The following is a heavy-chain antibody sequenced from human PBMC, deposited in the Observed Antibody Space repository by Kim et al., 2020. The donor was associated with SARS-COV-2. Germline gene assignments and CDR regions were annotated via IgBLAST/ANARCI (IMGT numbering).Heavy chain of an antibody. J-gene: IGHJ6*02. CDR2: ISYDGSNK. V-gene: IGHV3-33*05. Sequence: GGSLRLSCAASGFTFSSYGMHWVRQAPGKGLEWVAVISYDGSNKYYADSVKGRFTISRDNSKNTLYLQMNSLRAEDTAVYYCARGGPYYGSGSYGYYYYGMDVWGQGTTVTVSS. CDR3: ARGGPYYGSGSYGYYYYGMDV. D-gene: IGHD3-10*01. CDR1: GFTFSSYG.